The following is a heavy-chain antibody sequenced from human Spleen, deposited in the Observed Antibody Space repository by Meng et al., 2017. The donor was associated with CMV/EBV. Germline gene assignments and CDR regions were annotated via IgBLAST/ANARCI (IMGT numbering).Heavy chain of an antibody. J-gene: IGHJ3*02. CDR3: ARAPAHYYDSSGYSPAAFDI. CDR1: GYTFTGYY. D-gene: IGHD3-22*01. Sequence: SVKVSCKASGYTFTGYYMHWVRQAPGQGLEWMGGVFPVFGTPNYPQKFQGRVTITTDESTTTAYMELSSLRSEDTAVYYCARAPAHYYDSSGYSPAAFDIWGQGTMVTVSS. CDR2: VFPVFGTP. V-gene: IGHV1-69*05.